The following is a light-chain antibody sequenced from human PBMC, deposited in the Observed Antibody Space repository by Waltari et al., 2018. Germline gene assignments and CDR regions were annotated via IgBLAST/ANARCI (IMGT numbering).Light chain of an antibody. CDR3: QKYGTRPAT. V-gene: IGKV3-20*01. Sequence: EIVLTQSPASLSLSQGDRATLSCRASPSVGRTLAWYQQRPGQAPRLLIYDASSRATGIPDRFSGSGSGTDFSLTISRLEPEDFAVYYCQKYGTRPATFGQGTKVEVK. CDR1: PSVGRT. CDR2: DAS. J-gene: IGKJ1*01.